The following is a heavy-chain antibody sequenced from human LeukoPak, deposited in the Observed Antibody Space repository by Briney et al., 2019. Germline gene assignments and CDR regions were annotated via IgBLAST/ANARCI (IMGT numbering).Heavy chain of an antibody. V-gene: IGHV4-59*08. CDR2: IYYSGST. Sequence: PSETLSLTCTVPGGSISSYYWSWIRQPPGKGLEWIGYIYYSGSTNYNPSLKSRVTISVDTSKNQFSLKLSSVTAADTAVYYCALGTVTTYAEYFQHWGQGTLVTVSS. J-gene: IGHJ1*01. CDR1: GGSISSYY. D-gene: IGHD4-11*01. CDR3: ALGTVTTYAEYFQH.